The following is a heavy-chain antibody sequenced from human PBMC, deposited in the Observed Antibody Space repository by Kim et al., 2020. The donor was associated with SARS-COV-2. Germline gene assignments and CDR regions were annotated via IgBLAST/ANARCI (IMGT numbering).Heavy chain of an antibody. CDR2: IYYSGST. Sequence: SETLSLTCTVSGGSISSGGYYWSWIRQHPGKGLEWIGYIYYSGSTYYNPSLKSRVTISVDTSKNQFSLKLSSVTAADTAVYYCARVLYGNYDSSGYDSDYWGQRTLVTVSS. CDR3: ARVLYGNYDSSGYDSDY. J-gene: IGHJ4*02. D-gene: IGHD3-22*01. CDR1: GGSISSGGYY. V-gene: IGHV4-31*03.